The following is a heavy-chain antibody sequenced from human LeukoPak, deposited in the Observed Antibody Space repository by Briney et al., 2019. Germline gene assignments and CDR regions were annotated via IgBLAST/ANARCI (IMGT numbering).Heavy chain of an antibody. J-gene: IGHJ6*03. CDR2: IYYSGST. Sequence: PSETLSLTCTVSGGSISSYYWSWIRQPPGKGLEWIGYIYYSGSTNYNPSLKSRVTISVDTSKNQFSPKLSSVTAADTAVYYCARHPGLRLSGSRYYYYYMDVWGKGTTVTVSS. CDR1: GGSISSYY. V-gene: IGHV4-59*01. D-gene: IGHD2-15*01. CDR3: ARHPGLRLSGSRYYYYYMDV.